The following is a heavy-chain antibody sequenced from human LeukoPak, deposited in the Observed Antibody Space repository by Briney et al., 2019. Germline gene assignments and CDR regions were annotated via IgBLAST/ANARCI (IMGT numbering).Heavy chain of an antibody. V-gene: IGHV1-2*02. D-gene: IGHD2-15*01. CDR1: GYTFTGYY. CDR3: ARDGYCSGGSCYSADY. CDR2: INPNSGGT. Sequence: ASVKVSCKASGYTFTGYYMHWVRQAPGQGLEWMEWINPNSGGTNYAQKFQGRVTMTRDTSISTAYMELSRLRSDDTAVYYCARDGYCSGGSCYSADYWGQGTPVTVST. J-gene: IGHJ4*02.